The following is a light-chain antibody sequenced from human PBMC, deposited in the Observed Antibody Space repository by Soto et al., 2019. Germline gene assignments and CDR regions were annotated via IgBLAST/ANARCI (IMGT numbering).Light chain of an antibody. CDR3: SSYSSTNTLV. J-gene: IGLJ2*01. CDR2: EVS. CDR1: SSDIGGYNY. V-gene: IGLV2-14*01. Sequence: QSALTQPASLSGSPGQSITISCAGTSSDIGGYNYVSWYQQHPGKAPKLMIYEVSDRPSGVSNRFSGSKSGNTASLTISGLQAEVEADYYCSSYSSTNTLVFGGGTQLTV.